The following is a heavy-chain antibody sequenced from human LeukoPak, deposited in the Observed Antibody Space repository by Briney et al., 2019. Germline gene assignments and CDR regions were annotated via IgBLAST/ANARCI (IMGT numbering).Heavy chain of an antibody. CDR1: GFSFSDYY. J-gene: IGHJ6*02. V-gene: IGHV3-11*01. D-gene: IGHD6-6*01. CDR3: ASNMAANYHYFYGIDV. Sequence: GGSLRLTWAASGFSFSDYYMAWIRQAPGKGLEWVAFVSSSTTSTYYADSVKGRFTVSRDNAKNSLSLQMSSLRFEDTGVYYCASNMAANYHYFYGIDVWGQGTTVTVSS. CDR2: VSSSTTST.